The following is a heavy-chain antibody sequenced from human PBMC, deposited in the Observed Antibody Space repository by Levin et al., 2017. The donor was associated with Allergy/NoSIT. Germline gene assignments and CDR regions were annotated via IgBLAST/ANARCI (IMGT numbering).Heavy chain of an antibody. Sequence: SLKISCAASGFTFDDYAMHWVRQVPGKGLEWVSSISWNSDNIGYADSVKGRFTISRDNAKNSLYLRMNSLRAEDTALYYCAKAVAPTFLRAFDIWGLGTVVTVSS. CDR3: AKAVAPTFLRAFDI. V-gene: IGHV3-9*01. CDR1: GFTFDDYA. D-gene: IGHD6-19*01. J-gene: IGHJ3*02. CDR2: ISWNSDNI.